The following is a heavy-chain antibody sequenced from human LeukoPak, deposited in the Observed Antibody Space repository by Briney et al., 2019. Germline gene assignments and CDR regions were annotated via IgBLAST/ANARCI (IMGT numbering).Heavy chain of an antibody. V-gene: IGHV1-69*05. D-gene: IGHD4-17*01. CDR1: GGTFSSYA. CDR3: ARDDYGNNWFDP. CDR2: IIPIFGTA. J-gene: IGHJ5*02. Sequence: SAKVSCKASGGTFSSYAISWVRQAPGQGLEWMGRIIPIFGTANYAQKFQGRVTITTDESTSTAYMELSSLRSEDTAVYYCARDDYGNNWFDPWGQGTLVTVSS.